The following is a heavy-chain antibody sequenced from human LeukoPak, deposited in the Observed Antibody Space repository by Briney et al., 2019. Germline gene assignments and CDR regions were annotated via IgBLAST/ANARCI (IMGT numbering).Heavy chain of an antibody. CDR3: ASPGSYCSGGSCYFDAFDI. CDR1: GFTFSSYG. V-gene: IGHV3-48*01. CDR2: ISSSSSTI. J-gene: IGHJ3*02. D-gene: IGHD2-15*01. Sequence: GRSLRLSCAASGFTFSSYGMHWVRQAPGKGLEWVSYISSSSSTIYYADSVKGRFTISRDNAKNSLHLQMNSLRAEDTAVYYCASPGSYCSGGSCYFDAFDIWGQGTMVTVSS.